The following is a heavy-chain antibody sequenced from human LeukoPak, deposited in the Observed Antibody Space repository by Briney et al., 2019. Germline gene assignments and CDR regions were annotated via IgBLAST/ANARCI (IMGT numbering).Heavy chain of an antibody. D-gene: IGHD3-10*01. Sequence: GGSLRLSCTASGFTFTSYAMHWLRQAPGKGREWGAVISYDGSNKYFADSVKGRFTISRDNSKNTLYLQMNSLRTEDTAMYYCARADGSGSYYSVPFDWGQGTLVTVSS. CDR1: GFTFTSYA. V-gene: IGHV3-30*04. CDR2: ISYDGSNK. CDR3: ARADGSGSYYSVPFD. J-gene: IGHJ4*02.